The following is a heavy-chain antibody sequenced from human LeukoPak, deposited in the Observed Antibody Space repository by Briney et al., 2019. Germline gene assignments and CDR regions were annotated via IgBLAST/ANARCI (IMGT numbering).Heavy chain of an antibody. J-gene: IGHJ3*02. D-gene: IGHD3-3*01. CDR3: ARPLLRFPTDAFDI. Sequence: SETLSLTCTVSGGSISSSSYYCGWIRHHPGKGLEWIGSIYYSGSTYYNPSLKSRVTISVDTSKNQFSLKLSSVTAADTAVYYCARPLLRFPTDAFDIWGQGTMVTVSS. CDR2: IYYSGST. CDR1: GGSISSSSYY. V-gene: IGHV4-39*01.